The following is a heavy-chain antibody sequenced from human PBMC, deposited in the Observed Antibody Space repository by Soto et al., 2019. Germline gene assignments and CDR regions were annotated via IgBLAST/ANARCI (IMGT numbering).Heavy chain of an antibody. V-gene: IGHV2-5*02. CDR1: GFSLSTSGVG. CDR2: LYWDDDK. J-gene: IGHJ4*02. Sequence: GSGPTLVNPTQTLTLTCSFSGFSLSTSGVGVGWIRQPPGKALEWLALLYWDDDKRYSPSMKNRLTVTKDTSKNQVVLAMTNMDPVDTATYYCAHDSNGNFGFDYWGQGILVTVSS. D-gene: IGHD6-19*01. CDR3: AHDSNGNFGFDY.